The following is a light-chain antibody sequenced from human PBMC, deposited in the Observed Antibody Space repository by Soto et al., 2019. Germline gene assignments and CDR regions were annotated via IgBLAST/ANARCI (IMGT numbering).Light chain of an antibody. CDR3: HQYNSYHT. CDR2: DAS. J-gene: IGKJ4*01. Sequence: EIQLTQSPSTLSSSVGDRVTLTCRASQSISSWLAWYQLKPGNAPKLRIYDASSLESGVPSRFSGSGSGTEFTLTISSLQPDDFATYYCHQYNSYHTFGGGTKVDIK. V-gene: IGKV1-5*01. CDR1: QSISSW.